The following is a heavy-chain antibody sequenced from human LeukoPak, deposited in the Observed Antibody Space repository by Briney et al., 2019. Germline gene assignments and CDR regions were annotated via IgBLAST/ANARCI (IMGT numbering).Heavy chain of an antibody. Sequence: SVMVSCKTSGGTFNNSAISWVRQAPGQGLEWLGGITPLFGTAGYAQKFQGRVTITKDESTRTVYLELTSLTSDDTAVYYCARDVHGDYGSGWFDPWGQGTLVSVSS. J-gene: IGHJ5*02. CDR3: ARDVHGDYGSGWFDP. D-gene: IGHD4-17*01. CDR2: ITPLFGTA. V-gene: IGHV1-69*05. CDR1: GGTFNNSA.